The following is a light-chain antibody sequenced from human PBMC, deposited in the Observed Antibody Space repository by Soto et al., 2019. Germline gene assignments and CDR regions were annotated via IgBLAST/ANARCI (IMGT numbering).Light chain of an antibody. CDR1: SSDVGGHNY. V-gene: IGLV2-11*01. J-gene: IGLJ1*01. CDR2: SVS. CDR3: CSYAGSYTYV. Sequence: ARTQPRSVSGSPGQSVTISCTGTSSDVGGHNYVSWYQQHPGKAPKLMISSVSKRPSGVPDRFSGSKSGNTASLTISGLQAEDEADYYCCSYAGSYTYVFGTGTKVTVL.